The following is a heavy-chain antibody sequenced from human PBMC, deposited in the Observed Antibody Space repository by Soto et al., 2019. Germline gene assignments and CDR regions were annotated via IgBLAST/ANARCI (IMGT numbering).Heavy chain of an antibody. J-gene: IGHJ4*02. V-gene: IGHV5-10-1*01. Sequence: PGESLKISCKGSGYSFAGYWITWVRQKPGKGLEWMGRIDPSDSQTYYSPSFRGHVTISATKSITAVFLQWSSLRASDTAMYYCARQIYDSDTGPNFQYYFDSWGQGTPVTVSS. CDR3: ARQIYDSDTGPNFQYYFDS. CDR1: GYSFAGYW. CDR2: IDPSDSQT. D-gene: IGHD3-22*01.